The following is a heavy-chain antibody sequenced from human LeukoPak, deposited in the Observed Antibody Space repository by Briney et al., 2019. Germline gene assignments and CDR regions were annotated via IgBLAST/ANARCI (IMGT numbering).Heavy chain of an antibody. J-gene: IGHJ4*02. V-gene: IGHV3-7*01. CDR1: AFTFSRYW. CDR2: IKQDGSEK. CDR3: ARLLVYGSGAEAFDY. D-gene: IGHD3-10*01. Sequence: GGSLRLSCAASAFTFSRYWMSWVRQAPGKGLEWVANIKQDGSEKYYLDSVKGRFTISRDNAKNSLYLQMNSLRAEDTAVYYCARLLVYGSGAEAFDYWGQGALVTVSS.